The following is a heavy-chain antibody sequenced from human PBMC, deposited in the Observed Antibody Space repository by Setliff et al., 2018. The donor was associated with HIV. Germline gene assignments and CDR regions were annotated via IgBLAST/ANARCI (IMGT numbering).Heavy chain of an antibody. CDR3: ARNPCSGGSCPDAFDI. CDR1: GGSVSSGSYY. V-gene: IGHV4-61*01. Sequence: KASETLSLTCTVSGGSVSSGSYYWSWIRQPPGKGLEWIGYIYYSGSTNYNPSLKSRVTISVDTSKNQFSLKLSSVTAAGTAVYYCARNPCSGGSCPDAFDIWGQGTMVTVSS. J-gene: IGHJ3*02. D-gene: IGHD2-15*01. CDR2: IYYSGST.